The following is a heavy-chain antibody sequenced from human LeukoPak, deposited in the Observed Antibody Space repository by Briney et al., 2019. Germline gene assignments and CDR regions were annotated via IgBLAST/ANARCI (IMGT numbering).Heavy chain of an antibody. CDR2: IKQDGSEK. D-gene: IGHD3-22*01. CDR1: GFTFSSYW. J-gene: IGHJ4*02. Sequence: PGGSLRLSCAASGFTFSSYWMSWVRQAPGKGLEWVANIKQDGSEKYYVDSVKGRFTISRDNAKNSLYLQMNGLRAEDTAVYYCARGYDSSGYYPALWYFDYWGQGTLVTVSS. V-gene: IGHV3-7*03. CDR3: ARGYDSSGYYPALWYFDY.